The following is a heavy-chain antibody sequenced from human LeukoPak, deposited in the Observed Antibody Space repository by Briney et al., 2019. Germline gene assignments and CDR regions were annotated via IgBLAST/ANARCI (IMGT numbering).Heavy chain of an antibody. D-gene: IGHD5-12*01. Sequence: ASVKVSCKASGYTFTSYYMHWVRQAPGQGLEWMGLINPSDGSTIYAQKFQGRVTMTRETSTSTVHMELSSLRSEDTAVYYCARFPTSRDLVTTINAFDIWGQGTMVTVSS. CDR3: ARFPTSRDLVTTINAFDI. CDR1: GYTFTSYY. CDR2: INPSDGST. J-gene: IGHJ3*02. V-gene: IGHV1-46*01.